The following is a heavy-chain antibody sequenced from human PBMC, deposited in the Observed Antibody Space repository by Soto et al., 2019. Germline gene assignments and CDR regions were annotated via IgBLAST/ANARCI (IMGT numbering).Heavy chain of an antibody. Sequence: GESLKISCKGSGYSFTSYWIGWVRQMPGKGLEWMRIIYPGDSDTRYSPSFQGQVTISADKSISTAYLQWSSLKASDTAMYYCARPGEDYPDSYGMDVWGQGTTVTVSS. J-gene: IGHJ6*02. CDR1: GYSFTSYW. CDR2: IYPGDSDT. CDR3: ARPGEDYPDSYGMDV. D-gene: IGHD3-16*01. V-gene: IGHV5-51*01.